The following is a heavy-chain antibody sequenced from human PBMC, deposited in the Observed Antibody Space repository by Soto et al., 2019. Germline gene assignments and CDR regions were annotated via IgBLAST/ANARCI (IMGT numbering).Heavy chain of an antibody. CDR2: ARNKVNSHTT. V-gene: IGHV3-72*01. D-gene: IGHD5-18*01. CDR1: GFSFSDHY. Sequence: VGSLRLSCAASGFSFSDHYMDWVRQAPGKGLEWVGRARNKVNSHTTQYAASVKGRFTISRDDSKNSLYLQMNSLKTEDTAVYYCARGSWNLDTAMVPFDYWGQGTLVTVSS. J-gene: IGHJ4*02. CDR3: ARGSWNLDTAMVPFDY.